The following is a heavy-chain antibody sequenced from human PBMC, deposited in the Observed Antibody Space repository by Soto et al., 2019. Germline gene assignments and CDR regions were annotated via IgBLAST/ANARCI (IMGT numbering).Heavy chain of an antibody. CDR1: GYTFSSIG. D-gene: IGHD3-10*01. V-gene: IGHV1-18*01. CDR2: ISPYKGNT. Sequence: ASVKVSCKASGYTFSSIGISWVRQAPGQGLEWMGWISPYKGNTHYAQGLQGRVTMTTDTSTSTAYMELRSLRSDDPAVYYCARDLDASGSYYTDYWGQGTLVTVSS. J-gene: IGHJ4*02. CDR3: ARDLDASGSYYTDY.